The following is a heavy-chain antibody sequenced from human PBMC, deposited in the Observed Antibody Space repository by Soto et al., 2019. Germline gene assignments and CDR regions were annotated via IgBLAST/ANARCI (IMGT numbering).Heavy chain of an antibody. Sequence: GESLKISCKASGYSFTTYWIGWVRQMPGKGLEWMGIIYPGDSDTRYSPSFQGQVTISADKSISTAYLQWSSLKASDTAMYYCARHKKISDRQNYFHYSGAGSNLTVYS. CDR3: ARHKKISDRQNYFHY. J-gene: IGHJ4*02. V-gene: IGHV5-51*01. D-gene: IGHD6-6*01. CDR1: GYSFTTYW. CDR2: IYPGDSDT.